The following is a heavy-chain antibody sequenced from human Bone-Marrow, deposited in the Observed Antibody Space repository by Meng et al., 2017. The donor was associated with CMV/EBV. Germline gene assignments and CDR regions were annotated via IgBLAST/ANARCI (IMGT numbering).Heavy chain of an antibody. CDR2: INSDGSST. D-gene: IGHD2-2*01. J-gene: IGHJ6*02. Sequence: GESLKISCAASGFIFSSYWMHWVRQAPGKGLVWVSRINSDGSSTSYADFVKGRFTISRDNAKNTLYLQMNSLRAEDTAVYYCASDLLVGVGSSTSLSYHYYGMDVWGQGTTVTVSS. V-gene: IGHV3-74*01. CDR3: ASDLLVGVGSSTSLSYHYYGMDV. CDR1: GFIFSSYW.